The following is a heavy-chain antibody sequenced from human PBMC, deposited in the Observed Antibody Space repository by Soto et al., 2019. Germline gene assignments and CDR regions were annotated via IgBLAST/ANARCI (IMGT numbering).Heavy chain of an antibody. J-gene: IGHJ4*02. CDR2: IYPGDSDT. CDR1: GYSFASYW. Sequence: PGESLKISCTGSGYSFASYWIGWVRQMPGKGLEWMGIIYPGDSDTRYSPSFQGQVAISADKSIHTAYLQWSSLKASDTAIYYCARPYGVHPLYFYDYWGQRTLVTASS. CDR3: ARPYGVHPLYFYDY. D-gene: IGHD4-17*01. V-gene: IGHV5-51*01.